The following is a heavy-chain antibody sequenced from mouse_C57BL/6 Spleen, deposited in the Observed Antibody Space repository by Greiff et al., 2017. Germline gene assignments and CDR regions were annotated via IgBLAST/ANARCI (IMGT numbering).Heavy chain of an antibody. Sequence: VQLQQSGPVLVKPEDSVKMSCKASGYTFTDYYMNWVKQSHGKSLEWIGVINPYNGGTSYNQKFKGKATLTVDKSSSTAYMELNSLTSGDSAVYYCARSHYYGSSPWFAYWGQGTLVTVSA. CDR1: GYTFTDYY. V-gene: IGHV1-19*01. D-gene: IGHD1-1*01. CDR2: INPYNGGT. CDR3: ARSHYYGSSPWFAY. J-gene: IGHJ3*01.